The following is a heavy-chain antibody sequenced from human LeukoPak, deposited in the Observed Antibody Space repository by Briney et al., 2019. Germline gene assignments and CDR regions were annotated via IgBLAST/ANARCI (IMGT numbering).Heavy chain of an antibody. V-gene: IGHV4-39*01. J-gene: IGHJ4*02. CDR2: IYYSGST. D-gene: IGHD2-2*01. Sequence: SETLSLTCTVSGGSINSSSYYWGWIRQPPGKVLEWFGRIYYSGSTHYNPALNSRVTISVDTSKNQFSLKLSSVTAADTAVYYCARQGARYCSSTSCYSIDYWGQGTLVTVSS. CDR3: ARQGARYCSSTSCYSIDY. CDR1: GGSINSSSYY.